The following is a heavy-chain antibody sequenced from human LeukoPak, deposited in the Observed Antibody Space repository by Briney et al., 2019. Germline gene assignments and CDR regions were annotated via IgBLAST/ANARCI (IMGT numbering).Heavy chain of an antibody. J-gene: IGHJ4*02. Sequence: SETLSLTCTVSAGFISDYYWTWIRQPAGKGLEWIGRISSSGRTYYNPSLKSRVTISLDTSNNQFSLEVTSVTAADTAVYYCARGTEMTRVSGYYSFDYWGRGTLVTVSS. CDR3: ARGTEMTRVSGYYSFDY. CDR1: AGFISDYY. CDR2: ISSSGRT. D-gene: IGHD5-12*01. V-gene: IGHV4-4*07.